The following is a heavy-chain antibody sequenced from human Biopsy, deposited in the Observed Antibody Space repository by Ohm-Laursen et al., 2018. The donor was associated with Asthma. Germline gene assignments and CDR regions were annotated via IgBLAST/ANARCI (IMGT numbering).Heavy chain of an antibody. CDR3: ARVAVYGDIFFAIDV. J-gene: IGHJ6*02. Sequence: SQTLSLTCIVSRGYVRTYDYRWAWTRQPPGKGLEWLGSSFHSGTTDYTPSVARHLSKSVDTTRNQFSMTLISVTAADTAVYFCARVAVYGDIFFAIDVWGQGTTVSVS. CDR2: SFHSGTT. CDR1: RGYVRTYDYR. V-gene: IGHV4-30-4*01. D-gene: IGHD5-24*01.